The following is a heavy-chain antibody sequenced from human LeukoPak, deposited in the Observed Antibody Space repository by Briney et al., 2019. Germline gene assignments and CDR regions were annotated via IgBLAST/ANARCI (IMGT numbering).Heavy chain of an antibody. Sequence: SGGSLRLSCAASGFTFSSYWMHWVRQAPGKGLVWVSRINSDGSSTSFADSVKGRFTISRDNAKNTLYLQVNSLRAEDTAVYYCARESRVGATPNYWGQGTLVTVSS. D-gene: IGHD1-26*01. J-gene: IGHJ4*02. CDR3: ARESRVGATPNY. CDR1: GFTFSSYW. V-gene: IGHV3-74*01. CDR2: INSDGSST.